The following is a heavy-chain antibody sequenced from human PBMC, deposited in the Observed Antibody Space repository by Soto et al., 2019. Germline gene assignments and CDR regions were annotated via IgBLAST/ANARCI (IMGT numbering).Heavy chain of an antibody. CDR3: ARAQDIVVVPAAQDRPFDY. D-gene: IGHD2-2*01. CDR1: GGSISSGGYY. Sequence: QVQLQESDPGLVKPSQTLSLTCTVSGGSISSGGYYWSWIRQHPGKGLEWIGYIYYSGSTYYNPSLKSRVTISVDTSKNQFSLKLSSVTAADTAVYYCARAQDIVVVPAAQDRPFDYWGQGTLVTVSS. CDR2: IYYSGST. V-gene: IGHV4-31*03. J-gene: IGHJ4*02.